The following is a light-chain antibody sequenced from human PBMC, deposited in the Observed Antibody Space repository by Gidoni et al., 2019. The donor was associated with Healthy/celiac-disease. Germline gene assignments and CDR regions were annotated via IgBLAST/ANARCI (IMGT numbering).Light chain of an antibody. V-gene: IGKV3-11*01. CDR1: QSVSSY. J-gene: IGKJ5*01. CDR2: DAS. Sequence: EIVLTQSPATLSLSPGERATLSCRASQSVSSYLAWYQQQPGQAPRLLIYDASNRATGIPARFSGSVSGTDFTLTISSLEPEDFAVYYCQQRSNWPITFGQGTRLEIK. CDR3: QQRSNWPIT.